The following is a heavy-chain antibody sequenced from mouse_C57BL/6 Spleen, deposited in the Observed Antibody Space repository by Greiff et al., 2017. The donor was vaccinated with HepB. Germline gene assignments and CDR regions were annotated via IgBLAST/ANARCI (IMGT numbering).Heavy chain of an antibody. V-gene: IGHV3-6*01. J-gene: IGHJ4*01. CDR2: ISYDGSN. D-gene: IGHD2-3*01. CDR1: GYSITSGYY. Sequence: EVQLVESGPGLVKPSQSLSLTCSVTGYSITSGYYWNWIRQFPGNKLEWMGYISYDGSNNYNPSLKNRISITRDTSKNQFFLKLNSVTTEDTATYYCARRWLLYAMDYWGQGTSVTVSS. CDR3: ARRWLLYAMDY.